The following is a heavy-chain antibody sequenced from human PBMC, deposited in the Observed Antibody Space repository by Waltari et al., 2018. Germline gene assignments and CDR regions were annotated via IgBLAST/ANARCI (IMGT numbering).Heavy chain of an antibody. J-gene: IGHJ4*02. D-gene: IGHD2-15*01. CDR1: GLTFSSYG. CDR3: AKVRVVVAATSNY. Sequence: QVQLVESGGGVVQPGGSLRLSCAASGLTFSSYGMHWVRQAPGKGLEWVAFIRYDGSNKYYADSVKGRFTISRDNSKNTLYLQMNSLRAEDTAVYYCAKVRVVVAATSNYWGQGTLVTVSS. V-gene: IGHV3-30*02. CDR2: IRYDGSNK.